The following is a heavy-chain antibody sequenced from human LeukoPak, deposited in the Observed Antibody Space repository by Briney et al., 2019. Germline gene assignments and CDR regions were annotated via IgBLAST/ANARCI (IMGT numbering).Heavy chain of an antibody. V-gene: IGHV4-39*07. CDR1: GGSISSSSYY. CDR3: ARDIRMEHYFGSGSSDYMDV. D-gene: IGHD3-10*01. Sequence: KPSETLSLTCTVSGGSISSSSYYWGWIRQPPGKGLEWIGSIYYSGSTYYNPSLKSRLTISIDTSKNQFSLKLTSVTAADTAVYYCARDIRMEHYFGSGSSDYMDVWGKGTTVTISS. CDR2: IYYSGST. J-gene: IGHJ6*03.